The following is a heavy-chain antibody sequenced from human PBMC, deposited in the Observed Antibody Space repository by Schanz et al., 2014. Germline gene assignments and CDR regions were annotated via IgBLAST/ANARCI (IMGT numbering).Heavy chain of an antibody. V-gene: IGHV3-23*01. J-gene: IGHJ6*02. CDR2: ISGSGETT. CDR1: GFTFSSYA. Sequence: EVQLLESGGGLVQPGGSLRLSCAASGFTFSSYAMSWVRQAPGKGLEWVSAISGSGETTYYADSVKGRFTISRDNSKNALYLQMTSLRAEDTAVYYCARRITGTHHNPYYHGMDVWGQGTTVTVSS. CDR3: ARRITGTHHNPYYHGMDV. D-gene: IGHD1-20*01.